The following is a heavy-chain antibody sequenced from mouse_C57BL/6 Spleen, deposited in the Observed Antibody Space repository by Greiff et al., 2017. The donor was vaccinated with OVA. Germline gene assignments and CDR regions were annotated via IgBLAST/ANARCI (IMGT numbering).Heavy chain of an antibody. CDR3: ARGGSSSSYAMDY. Sequence: EVQLQQSGPELVKPGASVKISCKASGYTFTDYYMNWVKQSNGKSLEWIGDINPNNGGTSYNQKFKGKATLTVDKSSSTAYMELRSLTSEDSAVYYCARGGSSSSYAMDYWGQVTSVTVSS. CDR1: GYTFTDYY. CDR2: INPNNGGT. D-gene: IGHD1-1*01. J-gene: IGHJ4*01. V-gene: IGHV1-26*01.